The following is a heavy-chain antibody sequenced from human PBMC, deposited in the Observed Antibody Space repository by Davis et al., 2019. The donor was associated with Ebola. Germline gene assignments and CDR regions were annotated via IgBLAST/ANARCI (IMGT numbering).Heavy chain of an antibody. CDR3: ARLGYSSSLDY. CDR2: IYYSGTT. CDR1: GGSVSSGSYY. Sequence: SETLSLTCTVSGGSVSSGSYYWSWIRQPPGKGLEWIGYIYYSGTTNLNPSLKSRVTISVDTSKNQFSLKLSSVTAADTAVYYCARLGYSSSLDYWGQGTLVTVSS. D-gene: IGHD6-13*01. J-gene: IGHJ4*02. V-gene: IGHV4-61*01.